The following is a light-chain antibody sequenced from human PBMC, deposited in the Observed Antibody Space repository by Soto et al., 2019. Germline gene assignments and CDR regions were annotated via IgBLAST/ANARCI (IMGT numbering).Light chain of an antibody. V-gene: IGLV2-14*03. CDR1: SSDVGRYNY. CDR2: DVI. Sequence: QSALTQPASVSGSPGQSITISCTGTSSDVGRYNYVSWYQQYPGKAPKLMIYDVINRPSGVFNRFSGSKSGNTASLTISGLQAEDEADYYCSSYTTSTTLVFGGGTKLTVL. J-gene: IGLJ3*02. CDR3: SSYTTSTTLV.